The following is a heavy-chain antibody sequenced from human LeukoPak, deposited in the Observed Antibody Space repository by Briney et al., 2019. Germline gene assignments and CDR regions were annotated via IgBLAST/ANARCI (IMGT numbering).Heavy chain of an antibody. D-gene: IGHD3-10*01. CDR3: ARGYYYGSGKNFDY. CDR2: IYYSGST. V-gene: IGHV4-39*01. Sequence: SETLSLTCTVSGGSISSSSYYWGWIRQPPGKGLEWIGSIYYSGSTYHNPSLKSRVTISVDTSKNQFSLKLSSVTAADTAVYYCARGYYYGSGKNFDYWGQGTLVTVSS. J-gene: IGHJ4*02. CDR1: GGSISSSSYY.